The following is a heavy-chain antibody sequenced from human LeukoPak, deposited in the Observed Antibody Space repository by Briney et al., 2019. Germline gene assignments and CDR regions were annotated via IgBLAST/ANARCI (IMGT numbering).Heavy chain of an antibody. J-gene: IGHJ4*02. CDR2: ISWNSGSI. V-gene: IGHV3-9*01. Sequence: GGSLRLSCAASGFTFDDYAMHWVRQAPGKGLEWVSGISWNSGSIGYADSVKGRFTISRDNSKNTLYLQMNSLRAEDTAVYYCASYGSGSYFDYWGQGTLVTVSS. D-gene: IGHD3-10*01. CDR1: GFTFDDYA. CDR3: ASYGSGSYFDY.